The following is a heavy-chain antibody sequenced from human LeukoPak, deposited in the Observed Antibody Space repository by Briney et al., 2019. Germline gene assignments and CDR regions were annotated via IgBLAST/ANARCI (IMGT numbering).Heavy chain of an antibody. Sequence: SETLSLTCTVSGGSISSYYWGWIRQPPGKGLEWIGSIYYSGSTYYNPSLKSRVTISVDTSKNQFSLKLSSVTAADTAVYYCARDLGSGWSRIRDHWGQGTLVTVSS. CDR1: GGSISSYY. CDR2: IYYSGST. D-gene: IGHD6-19*01. J-gene: IGHJ1*01. CDR3: ARDLGSGWSRIRDH. V-gene: IGHV4-39*07.